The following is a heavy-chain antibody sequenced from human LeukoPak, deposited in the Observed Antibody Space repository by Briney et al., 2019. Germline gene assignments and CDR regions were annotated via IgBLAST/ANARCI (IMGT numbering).Heavy chain of an antibody. CDR2: INPNSGGT. J-gene: IGHJ4*02. V-gene: IGHV1-2*04. D-gene: IGHD4-17*01. Sequence: GASVKVSCKASGYTFTGYYMHWVRQAPGQGLEWMGWINPNSGGTNYAQKFQGWVTMTRDTSISTAYMELSRLRSDDTAVYYCARTRPYNDYGDERVYFDYWGQGTLVTVSS. CDR1: GYTFTGYY. CDR3: ARTRPYNDYGDERVYFDY.